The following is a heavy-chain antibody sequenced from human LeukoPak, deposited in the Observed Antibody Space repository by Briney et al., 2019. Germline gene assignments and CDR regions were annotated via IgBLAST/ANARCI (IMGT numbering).Heavy chain of an antibody. CDR1: GYSIASGYY. CDR2: IYHSGST. D-gene: IGHD4-17*01. V-gene: IGHV4-38-2*02. J-gene: IGHJ4*02. Sequence: SETLSLTCTVSGYSIASGYYWGWIRQPPGKGLEWIGNIYHSGSTYYNPSLKSRVTISVDTSKNQFSLKLSSATAADTAVYYCARVNDYGDYEPGVFDYWGQGTLVTVSS. CDR3: ARVNDYGDYEPGVFDY.